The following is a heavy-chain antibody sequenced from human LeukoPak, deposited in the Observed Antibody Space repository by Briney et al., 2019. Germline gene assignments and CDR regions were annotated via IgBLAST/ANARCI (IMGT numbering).Heavy chain of an antibody. D-gene: IGHD5-24*01. J-gene: IGHJ5*02. V-gene: IGHV4-38-2*02. Sequence: SETLSLTCTVSGYSISSGYYWGWIRQPPGKGLEWIGSIYHSGSTYYNPSLKSRVTISVDTSKNQFSLKLSSVTAADTAVYYCAREEDGYLTERYNWFDPWGQGTLVTVSS. CDR1: GYSISSGYY. CDR3: AREEDGYLTERYNWFDP. CDR2: IYHSGST.